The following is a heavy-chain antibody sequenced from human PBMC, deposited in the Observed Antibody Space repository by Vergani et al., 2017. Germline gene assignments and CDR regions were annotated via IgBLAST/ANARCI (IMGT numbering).Heavy chain of an antibody. CDR2: IYYSGST. J-gene: IGHJ6*02. D-gene: IGHD1-26*01. Sequence: QLQLQESGPGLVKPSETLSLTCTVSGGSISSSSYYWGWIRQPPGKGLEWIGSIYYSGSTYYNPSLKSRVTISVDTSKNQFSLKLSSVTAADTAVYYCAKDLGPWAALLDYYYYGMDVWGQGTTVTVSS. CDR1: GGSISSSSYY. V-gene: IGHV4-39*02. CDR3: AKDLGPWAALLDYYYYGMDV.